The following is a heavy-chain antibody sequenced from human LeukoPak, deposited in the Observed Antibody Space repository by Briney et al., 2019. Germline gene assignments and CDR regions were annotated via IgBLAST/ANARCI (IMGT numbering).Heavy chain of an antibody. CDR3: AREVVRGVSSRYYGMDV. Sequence: SVKVSCKASGGTFSSYAISWVRQAPGQGLEWMGRIIPILGIANYAQKFQGRVTITADKSTSTAYMELSSLRSEDTAVYYCAREVVRGVSSRYYGMDVWGQGTTVTVSS. J-gene: IGHJ6*02. CDR1: GGTFSSYA. CDR2: IIPILGIA. V-gene: IGHV1-69*04. D-gene: IGHD3-10*01.